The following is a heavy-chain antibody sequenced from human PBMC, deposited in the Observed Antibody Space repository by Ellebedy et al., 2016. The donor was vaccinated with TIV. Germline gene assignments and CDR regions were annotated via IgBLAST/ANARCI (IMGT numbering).Heavy chain of an antibody. D-gene: IGHD1-7*01. CDR2: ISSTSSTI. V-gene: IGHV3-48*02. Sequence: GESLKISCAASGFTFSPYSMNWVRQAPGKGLEWVSYISSTSSTIYYADSVKGRFTISRANAKNSLYLQMNSLRDEDTAVYYCARDENYVAEVIDYWGQGTLVTVSS. CDR3: ARDENYVAEVIDY. J-gene: IGHJ4*02. CDR1: GFTFSPYS.